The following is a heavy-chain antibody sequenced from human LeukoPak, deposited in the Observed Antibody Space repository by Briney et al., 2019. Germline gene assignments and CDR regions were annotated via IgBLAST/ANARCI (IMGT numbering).Heavy chain of an antibody. J-gene: IGHJ4*02. Sequence: GGSLRLSCAASGFTFSDYYMSWIRQAPGKGLEWVSYISSSGSTIYYADSVKGRFTISRDNAKNSLYLQMNSLRVEDTAVYYCAKYRHGAYGSFFDYWGQGTLVTVSS. CDR1: GFTFSDYY. D-gene: IGHD4-17*01. CDR3: AKYRHGAYGSFFDY. V-gene: IGHV3-11*04. CDR2: ISSSGSTI.